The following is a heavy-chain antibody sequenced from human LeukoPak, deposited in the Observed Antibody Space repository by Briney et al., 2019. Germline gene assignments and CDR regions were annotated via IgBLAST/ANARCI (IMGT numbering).Heavy chain of an antibody. CDR3: ARHEDRYYDSSGYGLDY. CDR1: GYSFTSYW. V-gene: IGHV5-51*01. J-gene: IGHJ4*02. Sequence: GESLKISCKGSGYSFTSYWIGWVRQMPGKGLEWMGIIYPDDSDTRYSPSFQGQVTISADKSISTAYLQWSSLKASDTAMYYCARHEDRYYDSSGYGLDYWGQGTLVTVSS. D-gene: IGHD3-22*01. CDR2: IYPDDSDT.